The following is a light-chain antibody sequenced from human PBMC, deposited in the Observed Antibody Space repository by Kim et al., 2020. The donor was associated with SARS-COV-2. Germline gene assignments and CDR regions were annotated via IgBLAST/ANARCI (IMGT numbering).Light chain of an antibody. CDR2: DAS. Sequence: LSSSVRDRVSITWQASQDIKNYVNWYQQKPGKAPKLLICDASNLETGVPSRFSGSGSGTEFTFTINSLQSEDIATYYCQQYDALDTFGQGTKLEI. CDR1: QDIKNY. CDR3: QQYDALDT. V-gene: IGKV1-33*01. J-gene: IGKJ2*01.